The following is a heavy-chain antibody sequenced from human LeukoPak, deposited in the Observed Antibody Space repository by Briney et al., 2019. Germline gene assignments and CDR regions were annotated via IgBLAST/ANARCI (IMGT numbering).Heavy chain of an antibody. V-gene: IGHV4-59*01. CDR3: ARVPPARYYYYYYMDV. CDR2: IYYSGST. CDR1: GGSISSYY. Sequence: PSETLSLTCTVPGGSISSYYWSWIRQPPGKGLEWIGYIYYSGSTNYNPSLKSRVTISVDTSKNQFSLKLSSVTAADTAVYYCARVPPARYYYYYYMDVWGKGTTVTVSS. J-gene: IGHJ6*03.